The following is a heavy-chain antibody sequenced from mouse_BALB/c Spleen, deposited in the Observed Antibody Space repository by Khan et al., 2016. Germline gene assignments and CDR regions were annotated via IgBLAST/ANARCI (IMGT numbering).Heavy chain of an antibody. Sequence: QLEESGPGLVKPSQSLSLTCTVTGYSITSDYAWNWIRQFPGNKLEWMGYISCSGSTSYNPSLKSQISITRDTSKNQSFLQLNSVTTEDTATYYGARDTTWVAKDYFAYWGQAPLSQSPQ. D-gene: IGHD1-1*01. J-gene: IGHJ2*01. V-gene: IGHV3-2*02. CDR2: ISCSGST. CDR1: GYSITSDYA. CDR3: ARDTTWVAKDYFAY.